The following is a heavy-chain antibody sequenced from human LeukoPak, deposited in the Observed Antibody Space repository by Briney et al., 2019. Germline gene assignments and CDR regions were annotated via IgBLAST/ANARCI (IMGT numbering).Heavy chain of an antibody. CDR3: ARGSRPGVVNHDAFDI. Sequence: ASLKVSCKVSGYTFTGYYIHWVRQAPGQGLEWMGWINPNSGGTNYAQKFRGRVTMTRDTSISTAYMELSSLRSDDTAVYYCARGSRPGVVNHDAFDIWGQGTMVTVSS. CDR1: GYTFTGYY. V-gene: IGHV1-2*02. D-gene: IGHD3-3*01. CDR2: INPNSGGT. J-gene: IGHJ3*02.